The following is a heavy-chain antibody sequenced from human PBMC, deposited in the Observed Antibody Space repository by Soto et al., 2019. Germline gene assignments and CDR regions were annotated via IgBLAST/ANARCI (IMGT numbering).Heavy chain of an antibody. CDR2: FEPEDGET. CDR1: GYTLTELS. Sequence: ASVKVSFKVSGYTLTELSMRSVRQAPGKGLEWMGGFEPEDGETIYAQKFQGRVTMTGHTSIDTAYMELSSLRSEDTAVYYCARVHCNGGSSYGFWGYGMDFSGQGTTVTVSS. V-gene: IGHV1-24*01. D-gene: IGHD2-15*01. CDR3: ARVHCNGGSSYGFWGYGMDF. J-gene: IGHJ6*02.